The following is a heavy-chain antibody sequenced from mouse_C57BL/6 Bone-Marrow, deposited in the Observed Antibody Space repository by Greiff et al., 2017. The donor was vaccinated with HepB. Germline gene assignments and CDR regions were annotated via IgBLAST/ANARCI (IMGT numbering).Heavy chain of an antibody. J-gene: IGHJ1*03. V-gene: IGHV7-3*01. Sequence: DVMLVESGGGLVQPGGSLSLSCAASGFTFTDYYMSWVRQPPGKALEWLGFIRNKANGYTTEYSASVKGRFTISRDNSQSILYLQMNALRAEDSATYYCARYFITTGNWYFDVWGTGTTVTVSS. CDR1: GFTFTDYY. D-gene: IGHD1-1*01. CDR3: ARYFITTGNWYFDV. CDR2: IRNKANGYTT.